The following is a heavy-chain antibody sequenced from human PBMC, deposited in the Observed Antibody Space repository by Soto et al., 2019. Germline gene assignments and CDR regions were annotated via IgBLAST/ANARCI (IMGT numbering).Heavy chain of an antibody. Sequence: QVQLVQSGAEVKKPGSSVKVSCKASGGTFSSYTISWVRQAPGQGLEWMGMIIPILGIANYAQKFQGRVTITADKSTSTAYMELSSLRSEDTAVYYCASPPPYCSSTSCYTDKNWFDPWGQGTLVTVSS. CDR2: IIPILGIA. D-gene: IGHD2-2*02. CDR3: ASPPPYCSSTSCYTDKNWFDP. J-gene: IGHJ5*02. CDR1: GGTFSSYT. V-gene: IGHV1-69*02.